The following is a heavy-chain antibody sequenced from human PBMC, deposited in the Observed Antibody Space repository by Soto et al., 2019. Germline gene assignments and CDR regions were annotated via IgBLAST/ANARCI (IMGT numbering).Heavy chain of an antibody. D-gene: IGHD7-27*01. CDR3: ARDRSGDHYYYYYMDV. CDR1: GYTFTSYY. V-gene: IGHV1-46*03. J-gene: IGHJ6*03. Sequence: ASVKVSCKASGYTFTSYYIHWVRQAPGQGLEWMGIINPSGGSTSYAQKFQGRVTMTRDTSTSTVYMELSSLRSEDTAVYYCARDRSGDHYYYYYMDVWGKGTTVTVSS. CDR2: INPSGGST.